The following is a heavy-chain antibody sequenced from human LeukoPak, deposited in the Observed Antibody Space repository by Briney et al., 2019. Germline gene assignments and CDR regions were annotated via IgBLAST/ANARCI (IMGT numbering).Heavy chain of an antibody. V-gene: IGHV3-23*01. D-gene: IGHD6-19*01. Sequence: PGGSLRLSCAASGFPFSRTSMTWVRQAPGKGLEWVSTISPSGGSTFYADSVKGRFTLSRDNSKNTPFLQMNILRAADTALYYCSAQPEEVAGGMNSWGQGALVTVSS. CDR3: SAQPEEVAGGMNS. CDR2: ISPSGGST. J-gene: IGHJ4*02. CDR1: GFPFSRTS.